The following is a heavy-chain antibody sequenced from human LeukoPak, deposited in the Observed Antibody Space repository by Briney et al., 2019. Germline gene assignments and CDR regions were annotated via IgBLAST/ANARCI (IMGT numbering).Heavy chain of an antibody. CDR1: GFTFSHAW. J-gene: IGHJ4*02. CDR2: IKSKTDGGTT. CDR3: TVVNYGSGSYPLGY. V-gene: IGHV3-15*01. Sequence: PGGSLRLSCAASGFTFSHAWMSWVRQAPEKGLEWVGRIKSKTDGGTTDYAASVKGRFTISRDDSKNTLYLQMNSLKTEDTAAYYCTVVNYGSGSYPLGYWGQGTLVTVSS. D-gene: IGHD3-10*01.